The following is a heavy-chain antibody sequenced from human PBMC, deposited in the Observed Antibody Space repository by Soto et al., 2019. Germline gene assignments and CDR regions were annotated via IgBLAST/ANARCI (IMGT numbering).Heavy chain of an antibody. CDR2: ISGSGGST. V-gene: IGHV3-23*01. CDR3: AKELDYGSGSYFPDWPVLGSY. D-gene: IGHD3-10*01. Sequence: GGSLRLSCAASGFTFSSYAMSWVRQAPGKGLEWVSAISGSGGSTYYADSVKGRFTISRDNSKNTLYLQMNSLRAEDTAVYYCAKELDYGSGSYFPDWPVLGSYWGQGALVTVSS. CDR1: GFTFSSYA. J-gene: IGHJ4*02.